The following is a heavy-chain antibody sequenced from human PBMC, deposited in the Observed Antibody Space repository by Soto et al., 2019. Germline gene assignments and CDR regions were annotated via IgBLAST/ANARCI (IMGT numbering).Heavy chain of an antibody. J-gene: IGHJ6*02. Sequence: QVQLVQSGDEVKKPGASVKVSCKASGYIFVNYGIAWVRQAPGQGLEWMGWISPYTGNTHSATKAQGRLTMTTATSTSTPYMDLGSLTSDDTAVYYCVMVDNYVTPTPQDVWGQGTTVTVSS. CDR3: VMVDNYVTPTPQDV. D-gene: IGHD3-16*01. V-gene: IGHV1-18*01. CDR2: ISPYTGNT. CDR1: GYIFVNYG.